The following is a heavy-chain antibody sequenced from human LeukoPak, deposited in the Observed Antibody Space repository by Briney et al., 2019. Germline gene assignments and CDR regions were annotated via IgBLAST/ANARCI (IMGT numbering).Heavy chain of an antibody. D-gene: IGHD2/OR15-2a*01. CDR3: ARDLNTGMDV. V-gene: IGHV3-23*01. J-gene: IGHJ6*02. Sequence: GGSLRLSCAASGFTFSSYAMSWVRQAPVKGLEWVSAISGSGGSTYYADSVKGRFTISRDNAQNLLYLQMNSLRAEDTAIYYCARDLNTGMDVWGRGTTVTVSS. CDR1: GFTFSSYA. CDR2: ISGSGGST.